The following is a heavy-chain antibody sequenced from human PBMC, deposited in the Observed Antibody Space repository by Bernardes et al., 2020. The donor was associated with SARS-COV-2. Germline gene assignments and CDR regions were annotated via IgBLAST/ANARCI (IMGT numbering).Heavy chain of an antibody. Sequence: GGSLRLSCAASEFTFSTYVMSWVRQAPGKGLEWVSIITGSGGTTYYADSVKGRFTISRDNSKNTLYLQMNSLRAEDTAIYYCSKALITYSDRTLGDAFDIWGQGTMVTVSS. D-gene: IGHD3-16*01. J-gene: IGHJ3*02. V-gene: IGHV3-23*01. CDR3: SKALITYSDRTLGDAFDI. CDR1: EFTFSTYV. CDR2: ITGSGGTT.